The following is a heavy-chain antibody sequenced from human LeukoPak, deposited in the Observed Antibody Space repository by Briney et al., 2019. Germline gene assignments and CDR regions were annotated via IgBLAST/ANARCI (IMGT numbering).Heavy chain of an antibody. CDR3: AIYGSGEIDY. CDR1: GSTFSSYG. V-gene: IGHV3-30*03. Sequence: PGRSLRLSCAASGSTFSSYGMHWVRQAPGKGLEWVAVISYGGSNKYYADSVKGRFTISRDNSKNTLYLQMNGLRAEDTAVYYCAIYGSGEIDYWGQGTLVTVSS. J-gene: IGHJ4*02. CDR2: ISYGGSNK. D-gene: IGHD3-10*01.